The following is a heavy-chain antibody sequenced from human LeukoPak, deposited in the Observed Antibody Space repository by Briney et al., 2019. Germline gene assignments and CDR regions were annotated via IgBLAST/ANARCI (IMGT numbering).Heavy chain of an antibody. D-gene: IGHD3-16*01. Sequence: PSETLSLTRTVSGGSVRSHFGSWLRQAAGEGREWIGRFSSSIHTNGTTNYNPSLKSRVTMSVDTSKNQFSLKLSSVTAADTAVYYCARGVRGGDYWGQGTLVTVSS. V-gene: IGHV4-4*07. CDR1: GGSVRSHF. J-gene: IGHJ4*02. CDR3: ARGVRGGDY. CDR2: FSSSIHTNGTT.